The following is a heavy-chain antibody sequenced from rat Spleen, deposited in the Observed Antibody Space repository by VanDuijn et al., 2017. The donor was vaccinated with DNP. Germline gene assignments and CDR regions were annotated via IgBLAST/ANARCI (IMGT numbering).Heavy chain of an antibody. CDR2: SIYDGSST. CDR3: ATHPVFDY. CDR1: GFTFSDYA. Sequence: EVQLVESGGGLVQPGNSLKLSCAASGFTFSDYAMAWVRQSPKKGLELVATSIYDGSSTYYRDSVKGRFTIDRDNAKSTLYRQMDSLRSEDTATYYCATHPVFDYWGQGVMVTVSS. V-gene: IGHV5S10*01. J-gene: IGHJ2*01.